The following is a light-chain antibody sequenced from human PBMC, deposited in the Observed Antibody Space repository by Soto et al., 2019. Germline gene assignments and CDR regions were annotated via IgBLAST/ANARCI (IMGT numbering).Light chain of an antibody. CDR3: QQYNNYPRT. J-gene: IGKJ1*01. CDR1: QSISSW. V-gene: IGKV1-5*03. Sequence: IQMTQSPSTLSASVGDRVTITCRASQSISSWLAWYQQKPGKAPNLLIYKASHLENGVPSRFSGSGSGTEFTLTISNLQPDDFATYFCQQYNNYPRTFGQGTKVDI. CDR2: KAS.